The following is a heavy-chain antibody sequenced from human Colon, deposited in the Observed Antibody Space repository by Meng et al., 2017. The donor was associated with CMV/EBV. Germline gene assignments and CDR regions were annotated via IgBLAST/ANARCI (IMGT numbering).Heavy chain of an antibody. D-gene: IGHD2-8*01. V-gene: IGHV3-48*03. J-gene: IGHJ4*02. CDR3: ARDRIDCTTGNCNAFFLDS. CDR1: GFNFSEFE. CDR2: ISSSGRTI. Sequence: GGSLRLSCAVSGFNFSEFEMNWVRQAPGKGLEWISYISSSGRTIFDADSVKGRFTISRDNARKSLYLQMNALRVEDTAVYYCARDRIDCTTGNCNAFFLDSWGQGTQVTVSS.